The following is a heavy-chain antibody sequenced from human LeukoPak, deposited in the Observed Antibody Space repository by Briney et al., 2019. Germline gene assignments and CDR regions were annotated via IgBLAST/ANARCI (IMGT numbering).Heavy chain of an antibody. CDR3: ARRRDLYSGSYYPFDY. Sequence: GESLKISFKGSGYSFTSYWIGWVRQMPGKGRKWMGIIYPGDSDARYSPSFQGQVTISADKSISTAYLQWSSLKASDTAMYYCARRRDLYSGSYYPFDYWGQGTLVTVSS. V-gene: IGHV5-51*01. CDR2: IYPGDSDA. D-gene: IGHD1-26*01. J-gene: IGHJ4*02. CDR1: GYSFTSYW.